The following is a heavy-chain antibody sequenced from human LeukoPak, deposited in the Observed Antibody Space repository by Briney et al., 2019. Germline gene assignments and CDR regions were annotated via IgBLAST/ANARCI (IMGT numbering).Heavy chain of an antibody. CDR2: IIPIFGTA. J-gene: IGHJ3*02. CDR1: GYTFTSYA. CDR3: ARPNYGSGTEDAFDI. D-gene: IGHD3-10*01. V-gene: IGHV1-69*13. Sequence: SVKVSCKASGYTFTSYAISWVRQAPGQGLEWMGGIIPIFGTANYAQKFQGRVTITADESTSTAYMELSSLRSEDTAVYYCARPNYGSGTEDAFDIWGQGTMVTVSS.